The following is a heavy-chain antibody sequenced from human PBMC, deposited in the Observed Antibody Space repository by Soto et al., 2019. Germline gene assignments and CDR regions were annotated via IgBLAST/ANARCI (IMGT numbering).Heavy chain of an antibody. CDR1: GFTFSSYG. CDR3: AKGPTGYYGMDV. CDR2: ISYDGSNK. J-gene: IGHJ6*02. D-gene: IGHD4-17*01. Sequence: PGGSLRLSCAASGFTFSSYGMHWVRQAPGKGLEWVAAISYDGSNKYYADSVKGRFTISRDNSKNTLYLQMNSLRAEDTAVYYCAKGPTGYYGMDVWGQGTTVTVSS. V-gene: IGHV3-30*18.